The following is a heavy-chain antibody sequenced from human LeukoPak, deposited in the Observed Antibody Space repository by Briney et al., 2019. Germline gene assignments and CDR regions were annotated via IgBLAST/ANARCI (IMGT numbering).Heavy chain of an antibody. CDR2: VYSGGVT. V-gene: IGHV3-53*01. D-gene: IGHD3-9*01. Sequence: GGSLRLSCAASGFTVSSNYMSWVRQTPGKGLEWVSVVYSGGVTYYADSVKGRFTISRDNAKNSLSLQMNSLRAEDTAVYYCARGYYDILTGYFYYWGQGTLVTVSS. CDR1: GFTVSSNY. J-gene: IGHJ4*02. CDR3: ARGYYDILTGYFYY.